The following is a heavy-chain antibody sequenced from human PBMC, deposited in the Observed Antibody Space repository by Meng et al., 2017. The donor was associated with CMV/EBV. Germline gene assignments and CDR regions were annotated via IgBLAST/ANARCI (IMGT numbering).Heavy chain of an antibody. CDR2: IYYSGST. CDR1: GGSISSVDYY. J-gene: IGHJ4*02. V-gene: IGHV4-30-4*08. Sequence: QVQLQGSGPGLVKPSQTLSLTCTVAGGSISSVDYYWSWIRQPTGKGLEWIGYIYYSGSTYYNPSLKSRVTISVDTSKNQFSLKLSSVTAADTAVYYCARDNRRGGVDYWGQGTLVTVSS. CDR3: ARDNRRGGVDY. D-gene: IGHD3-3*01.